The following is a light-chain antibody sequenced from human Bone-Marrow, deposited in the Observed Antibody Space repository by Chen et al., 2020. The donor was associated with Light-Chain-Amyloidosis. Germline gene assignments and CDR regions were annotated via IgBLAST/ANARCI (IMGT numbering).Light chain of an antibody. J-gene: IGLJ3*02. Sequence: CGGNNIGSTSVHWYQQTPGQAPLLVVYDDSDRPSGIPERLSGSNSGNTAILTISRVEAGDEADYYCQVWDRSSDRPVFGGGTKLTVL. V-gene: IGLV3-21*02. CDR3: QVWDRSSDRPV. CDR1: NIGSTS. CDR2: DDS.